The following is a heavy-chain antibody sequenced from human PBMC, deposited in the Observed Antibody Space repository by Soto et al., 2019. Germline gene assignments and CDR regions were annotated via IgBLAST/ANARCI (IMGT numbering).Heavy chain of an antibody. CDR1: GCSISSGGYY. CDR2: IYYSGST. CDR3: ARDHYCSGGSCYWFGGMDV. D-gene: IGHD2-15*01. Sequence: PSETLSLTCPVSGCSISSGGYYWSWIRQHPGKGLEWIGYIYYSGSTYYNPSLKSRVTISVDTSKNQFSLKLSSVTAADTAVYYCARDHYCSGGSCYWFGGMDVWGQGTTVTVSS. J-gene: IGHJ6*02. V-gene: IGHV4-31*03.